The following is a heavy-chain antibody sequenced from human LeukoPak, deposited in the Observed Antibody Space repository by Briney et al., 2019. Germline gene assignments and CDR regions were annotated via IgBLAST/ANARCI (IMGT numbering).Heavy chain of an antibody. Sequence: GGSLRLSCAASGFIFSSYAMHWVRQAPGKGLEWVAVISYDGSSKYYADSVKGRFTISRDNSKNTLYLQMNSLRAEDTAVYYCARDDWNDVRYYGMDVRGQGTTVTVSS. D-gene: IGHD1-1*01. J-gene: IGHJ6*02. CDR2: ISYDGSSK. V-gene: IGHV3-30-3*01. CDR1: GFIFSSYA. CDR3: ARDDWNDVRYYGMDV.